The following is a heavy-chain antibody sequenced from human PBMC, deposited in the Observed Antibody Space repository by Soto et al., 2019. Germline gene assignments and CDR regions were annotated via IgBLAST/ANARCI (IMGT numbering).Heavy chain of an antibody. J-gene: IGHJ4*02. D-gene: IGHD3-22*01. CDR2: ISTSGGST. V-gene: IGHV3-23*01. CDR1: GFTFSTDS. Sequence: GGSLRLSCTASGFTFSTDSMNWVRQAPGKGLEWVAHISTSGGSTYYADSVKGRFTFSRDNSKNTLYLQMNSLRAEDTAVYYCAKDQYYDSSGYYSKSFFDYWGQGTLVTVSS. CDR3: AKDQYYDSSGYYSKSFFDY.